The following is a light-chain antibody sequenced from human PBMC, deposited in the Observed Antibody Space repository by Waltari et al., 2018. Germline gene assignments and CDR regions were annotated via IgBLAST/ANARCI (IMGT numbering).Light chain of an antibody. CDR2: GVS. J-gene: IGKJ5*01. Sequence: EVLLTQSSATLSVSPGERATLSCRASHYVGDSLAWYQQKPGQAPRLLIYGVSSRATGVPARFSGRGSGTEFTLTITSLQSEDFGVYYCQQFDSWPLTFGQGTRLEI. CDR3: QQFDSWPLT. CDR1: HYVGDS. V-gene: IGKV3-15*01.